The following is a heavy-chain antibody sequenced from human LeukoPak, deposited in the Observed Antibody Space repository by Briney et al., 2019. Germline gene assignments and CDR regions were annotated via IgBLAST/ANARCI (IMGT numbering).Heavy chain of an antibody. CDR2: INPSGGST. CDR1: GYTFTSYH. J-gene: IGHJ4*02. Sequence: ASVKVSCKASGYTFTSYHMHWVRQPPGQGLEWMGIINPSGGSTSYAQKFQGRVTMTRDTSTSTVYMELSSLRSEDTAVYYCGTRGGSSSGVAYWGQGTLVTVSS. CDR3: GTRGGSSSGVAY. D-gene: IGHD6-6*01. V-gene: IGHV1-46*01.